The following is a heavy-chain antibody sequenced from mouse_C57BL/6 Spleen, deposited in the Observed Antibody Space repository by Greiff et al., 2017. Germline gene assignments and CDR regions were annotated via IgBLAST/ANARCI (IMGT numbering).Heavy chain of an antibody. Sequence: EVQLQQSGPELVKPGASVKISCKASGYSFTGYYMNWVKQSPEKSLEWIGEINPSTGGTTYNQKFKAKATLTVDKSSSTAYMQLKSLTSEDSAVYYCARGDGYYPYAMDYWGQGTSVTVSS. CDR1: GYSFTGYY. V-gene: IGHV1-42*01. J-gene: IGHJ4*01. CDR3: ARGDGYYPYAMDY. D-gene: IGHD2-3*01. CDR2: INPSTGGT.